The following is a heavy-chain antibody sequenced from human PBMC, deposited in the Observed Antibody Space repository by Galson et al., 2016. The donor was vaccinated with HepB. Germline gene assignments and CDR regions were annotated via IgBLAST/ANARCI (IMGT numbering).Heavy chain of an antibody. CDR2: IWFDGSNK. V-gene: IGHV3-33*01. CDR3: ARDPGQRSRGWYERLRDSEGGFDY. Sequence: SLRLSCAASGFTFNNNGMHWVRQAPGKGLEWVALIWFDGSNKYYVDTVKGRFSISRDNSKNTLYLQMNRLRVEDTAVYYCARDPGQRSRGWYERLRDSEGGFDYWGQGTLVTVSS. D-gene: IGHD6-19*01. CDR1: GFTFNNNG. J-gene: IGHJ4*02.